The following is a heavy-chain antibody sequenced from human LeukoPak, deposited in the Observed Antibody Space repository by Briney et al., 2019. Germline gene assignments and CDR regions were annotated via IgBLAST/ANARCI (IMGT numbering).Heavy chain of an antibody. CDR1: GFTFSSYS. V-gene: IGHV3-21*01. J-gene: IGHJ4*02. CDR3: ARVQDWNYDFDY. D-gene: IGHD1-7*01. CDR2: ISSSSSYI. Sequence: GGSLRLSCAASGFTFSSYSMNWVRQAPGKGLEWVSSISSSSSYIYYADSVKGRFTISRDNAKNSLYLQMNSLRAEDTAVYYRARVQDWNYDFDYWGQGTLVTVSS.